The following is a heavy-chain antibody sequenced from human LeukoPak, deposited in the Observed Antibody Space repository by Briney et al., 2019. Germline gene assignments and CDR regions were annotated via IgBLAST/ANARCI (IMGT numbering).Heavy chain of an antibody. CDR1: GFTFTGYY. CDR3: ARGLTYYYYYSYMNV. J-gene: IGHJ6*03. V-gene: IGHV1-2*02. Sequence: ASVKVPCKASGFTFTGYYVHWVRQAPGQGLEWMGWINPNTGGTNYAQKFQGRVAMTRDTSINTAYMELSRLSSDDTAVYYCARGLTYYYYYSYMNVWGKGTTVTVSS. CDR2: INPNTGGT.